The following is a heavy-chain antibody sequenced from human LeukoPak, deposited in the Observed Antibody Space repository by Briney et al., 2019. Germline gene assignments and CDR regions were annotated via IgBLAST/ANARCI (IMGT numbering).Heavy chain of an antibody. D-gene: IGHD6-13*01. J-gene: IGHJ6*02. CDR2: INPNSGGT. CDR3: ARIYYSSSWYLAVVPGDYYYGMDV. V-gene: IGHV1-2*06. CDR1: GYTFTGYY. Sequence: EASVKVSCKASGYTFTGYYMHWVRQAPGQGLEWMGRINPNSGGTNYAQKFQGRVTMTRDTSISTAYMELSRLRSDDTAVYYCARIYYSSSWYLAVVPGDYYYGMDVWGQGTTVTVSS.